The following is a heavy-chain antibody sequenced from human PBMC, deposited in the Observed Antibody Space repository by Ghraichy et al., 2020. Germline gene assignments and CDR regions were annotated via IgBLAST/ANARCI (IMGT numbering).Heavy chain of an antibody. CDR3: ARGVSYSWGTDAFDI. V-gene: IGHV4-59*01. D-gene: IGHD3-16*01. CDR1: GGSISSYY. Sequence: SETLSLTCTVSGGSISSYYWSWIRQPPGKGLEWIGYIYYSGSTNYNPSLKSRVTISVDTSKNQFSLKLSSVTAADTAVYYCARGVSYSWGTDAFDIWGQGTMVTVSS. CDR2: IYYSGST. J-gene: IGHJ3*02.